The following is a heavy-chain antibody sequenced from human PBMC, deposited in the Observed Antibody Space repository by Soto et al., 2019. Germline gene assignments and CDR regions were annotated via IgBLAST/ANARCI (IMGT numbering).Heavy chain of an antibody. CDR2: IGIRSAT. Sequence: DVQLVESGGGSVQPGESLRLSCAVSGLTFTSFSMNWVRQAPGKGLEWIAYIGIRSATAYADFAKGRFTVSRDNAKNSLYLQMNSLGDEDTAMYYCARDYIYGFDHWGQGVLVTVSP. J-gene: IGHJ5*02. CDR1: GLTFTSFS. V-gene: IGHV3-48*02. CDR3: ARDYIYGFDH. D-gene: IGHD5-18*01.